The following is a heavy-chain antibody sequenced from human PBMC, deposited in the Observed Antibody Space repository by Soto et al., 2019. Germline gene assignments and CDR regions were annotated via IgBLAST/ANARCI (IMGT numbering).Heavy chain of an antibody. D-gene: IGHD2-21*02. CDR3: AKDALWAGGYSAAYYFDS. J-gene: IGHJ4*02. Sequence: GASVKVSCKASGGSFNNNAISWLRQAPGQGLEWMGVVIPMAGTTNYAPRFQGRVTFTADASTSTAYMDLTSLRSDDTAVYYCAKDALWAGGYSAAYYFDSWGQGTLVTVS. V-gene: IGHV1-69*13. CDR1: GGSFNNNA. CDR2: VIPMAGTT.